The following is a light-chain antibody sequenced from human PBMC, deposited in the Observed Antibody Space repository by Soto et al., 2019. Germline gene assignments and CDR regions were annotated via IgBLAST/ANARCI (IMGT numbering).Light chain of an antibody. Sequence: EIVMTQSPATLSVSPGERATLSCRASQSVSSNLAWYQQKPGQAPGLLIYGASTRATGIPARFSGSGSGTEFTLTISSLQSEDFAVYSCQHYNNWPRTFGQGTKVEIK. J-gene: IGKJ1*01. CDR3: QHYNNWPRT. CDR2: GAS. V-gene: IGKV3-15*01. CDR1: QSVSSN.